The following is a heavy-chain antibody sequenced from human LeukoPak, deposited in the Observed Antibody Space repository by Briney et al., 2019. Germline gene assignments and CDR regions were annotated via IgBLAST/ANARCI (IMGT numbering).Heavy chain of an antibody. CDR3: ARSTYYDFWTGPGGMDV. Sequence: GGSLRLSCAASGFTFSDYYMSWIRQAPGKGLEWVSYISSSGSTIYYADSVKGRFTISRDNAKNSLYLQMNSLGAEDTAVYYCARSTYYDFWTGPGGMDVWGQGTTVTVSS. D-gene: IGHD3-3*01. J-gene: IGHJ6*02. V-gene: IGHV3-11*01. CDR1: GFTFSDYY. CDR2: ISSSGSTI.